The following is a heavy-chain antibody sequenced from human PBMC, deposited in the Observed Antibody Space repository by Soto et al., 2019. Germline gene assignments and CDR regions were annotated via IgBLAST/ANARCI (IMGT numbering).Heavy chain of an antibody. D-gene: IGHD6-6*01. CDR2: SSGSGGST. J-gene: IGHJ6*02. CDR3: AKDRGSSSYYYYYGMDV. V-gene: IGHV3-23*01. CDR1: GFTFSRYA. Sequence: QSGGSLTLSCAACGFTFSRYAMSWVRQAPGKGLEWVSASSGSGGSTYYADSVKGRFTISRDNSKNTLYLQMNSLRAEDTAVYYCAKDRGSSSYYYYYGMDVWGQGTTVTVSS.